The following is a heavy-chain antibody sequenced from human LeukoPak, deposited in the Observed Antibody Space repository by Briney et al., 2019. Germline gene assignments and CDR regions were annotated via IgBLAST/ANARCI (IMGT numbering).Heavy chain of an antibody. CDR2: ISAYNGNT. D-gene: IGHD6-13*01. V-gene: IGHV1-18*01. Sequence: GASVKVSCKASGYTFTSYGISWVRQAPGQGLEWMGWISAYNGNTNYAKKLQGRVTMTTDTSTRTAYMELRSLRSDDTAVYYCARDWDGVAAAGTDWYSDLWGRGTLVTVSS. CDR1: GYTFTSYG. J-gene: IGHJ2*01. CDR3: ARDWDGVAAAGTDWYSDL.